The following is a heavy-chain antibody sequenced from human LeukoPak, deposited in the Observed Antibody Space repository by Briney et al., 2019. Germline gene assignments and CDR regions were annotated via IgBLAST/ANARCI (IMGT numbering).Heavy chain of an antibody. CDR1: GFTFSSYS. J-gene: IGHJ6*03. D-gene: IGHD7-27*01. CDR2: ISSSSSYI. Sequence: GGSLRLSXAASGFTFSSYSMNWVRQAPGKGLEWVSSISSSSSYIYYADSVKGRFTISRDNAKNSLYLQMNSLRAEDTAVYYCARFLGKYYYYYMDVWGKGTTVTVSS. V-gene: IGHV3-21*01. CDR3: ARFLGKYYYYYMDV.